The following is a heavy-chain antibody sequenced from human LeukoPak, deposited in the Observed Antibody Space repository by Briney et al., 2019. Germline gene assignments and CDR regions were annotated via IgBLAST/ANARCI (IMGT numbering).Heavy chain of an antibody. CDR2: ISDSGGVT. CDR3: AFSTAFDF. Sequence: PGGSLRLSCAASGFSFSTYIMSWGRQAPGKGLEWVSSISDSGGVTNYADSVKGRFTISRDNSKNTLYLQMSSLRDEDTAMYYCAFSTAFDFWGQGTLVTVSS. J-gene: IGHJ4*02. D-gene: IGHD2/OR15-2a*01. CDR1: GFSFSTYI. V-gene: IGHV3-23*01.